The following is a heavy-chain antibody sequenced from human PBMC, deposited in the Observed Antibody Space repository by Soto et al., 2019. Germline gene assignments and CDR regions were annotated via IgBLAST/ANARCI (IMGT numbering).Heavy chain of an antibody. CDR3: AREGSSWYAFDI. D-gene: IGHD6-13*01. Sequence: GGSLRLSCAASGFTFSSYAMHWVRQAPGKGLEWVAVISYDGSNKYYADSVKGRFTISRDNSKNTLYLQMNSLRAEDTAVYYCAREGSSWYAFDIWGQGTMVTVSS. CDR1: GFTFSSYA. CDR2: ISYDGSNK. J-gene: IGHJ3*02. V-gene: IGHV3-30*04.